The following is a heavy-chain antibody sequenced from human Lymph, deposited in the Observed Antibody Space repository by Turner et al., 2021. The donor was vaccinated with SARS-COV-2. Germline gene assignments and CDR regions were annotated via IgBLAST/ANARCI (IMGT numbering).Heavy chain of an antibody. Sequence: EVQLVQSGAEVKKPGESLKISCRPSGYSFTTYWIGWVRQRPGKGLECMGIIYPGDSDTRYSPSLQGQVTISADKSISTAYLQWSSLKASDTAMDYCARREWGGSLGHIDYWGQGTLVTVSS. V-gene: IGHV5-51*01. J-gene: IGHJ4*02. CDR2: IYPGDSDT. CDR3: ARREWGGSLGHIDY. D-gene: IGHD3-3*01. CDR1: GYSFTTYW.